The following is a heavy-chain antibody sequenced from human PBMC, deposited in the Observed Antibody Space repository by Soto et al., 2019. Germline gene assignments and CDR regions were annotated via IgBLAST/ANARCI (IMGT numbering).Heavy chain of an antibody. CDR1: GFTFSSYD. J-gene: IGHJ4*02. D-gene: IGHD1-7*01. Sequence: EVQLAESGGGMVQPGGSLRLSCVASGFTFSSYDMHWVRQAPGTGLEYVSSISSNGGTTYYGNSVKGRFTISRDNSKNTLYLQVGSLRAEDMAVYYCVRRVSGNYDYWGQGSLVTVSS. CDR3: VRRVSGNYDY. CDR2: ISSNGGTT. V-gene: IGHV3-64*01.